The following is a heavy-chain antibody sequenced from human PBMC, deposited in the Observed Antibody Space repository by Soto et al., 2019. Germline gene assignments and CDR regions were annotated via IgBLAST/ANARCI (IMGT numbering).Heavy chain of an antibody. J-gene: IGHJ4*02. Sequence: ASVKVSCKASGGTFSSYAISWVRQAPGQGLEWMGGIIPIFGTANYAQKFQGRVTITADESTSTAYMELSSLRSEDTAVYYCANLNSSWYVFDYWGQGTLVTV. CDR3: ANLNSSWYVFDY. D-gene: IGHD6-13*01. CDR2: IIPIFGTA. CDR1: GGTFSSYA. V-gene: IGHV1-69*13.